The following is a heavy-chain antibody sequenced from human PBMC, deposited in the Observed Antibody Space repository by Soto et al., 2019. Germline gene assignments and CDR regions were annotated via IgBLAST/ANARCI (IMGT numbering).Heavy chain of an antibody. D-gene: IGHD3-3*01. CDR2: ISGRSSET. Sequence: QVQVVESGGGLVKPGGSLRLSCAASGFTFRDYYMTWIRQAPGKGLEWVSYISGRSSETQYPDSVKGRYTISRDKVENSLYLQMNALRAEDTVVDYCARAPYTIFGVATDYYYYSMDFWGQGTTVTVSS. CDR3: ARAPYTIFGVATDYYYYSMDF. CDR1: GFTFRDYY. J-gene: IGHJ6*02. V-gene: IGHV3-11*06.